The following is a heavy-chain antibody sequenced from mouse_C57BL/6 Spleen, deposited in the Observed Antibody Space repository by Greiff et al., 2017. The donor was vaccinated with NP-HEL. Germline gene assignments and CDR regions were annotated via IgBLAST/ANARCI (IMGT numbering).Heavy chain of an antibody. J-gene: IGHJ2*01. V-gene: IGHV1-54*01. CDR3: AREGDYGSSYGFDY. CDR1: GYAFTNYL. Sequence: VNVVESGAELVRPGTSVKVSCKASGYAFTNYLIEWVKQRPGQGLEWIGVINPGSGGTNYNEKFKGKATLTADKSSSTAYMQLSSLTSEDSAVYFCAREGDYGSSYGFDYWGQGTTLTVSS. CDR2: INPGSGGT. D-gene: IGHD1-1*01.